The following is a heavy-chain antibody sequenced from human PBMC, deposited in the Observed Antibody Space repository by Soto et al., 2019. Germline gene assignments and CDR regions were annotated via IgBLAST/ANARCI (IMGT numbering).Heavy chain of an antibody. V-gene: IGHV3-30*18. J-gene: IGHJ4*02. CDR3: AKDEAYCGGDCYWH. D-gene: IGHD2-21*01. CDR2: ISYDGSNK. Sequence: PGGSLRLSCAASGFTFSSYGMHWVRQAPGKGLEWVAVISYDGSNKYYADSVKGRFTISRDNSKNTLYLQMNSLRAEDTAVYYCAKDEAYCGGDCYWHWGQGT. CDR1: GFTFSSYG.